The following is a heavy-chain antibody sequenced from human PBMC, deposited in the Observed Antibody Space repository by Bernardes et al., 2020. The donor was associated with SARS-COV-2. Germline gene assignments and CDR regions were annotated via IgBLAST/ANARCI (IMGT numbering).Heavy chain of an antibody. V-gene: IGHV3-43*01. CDR3: ATDVAGEYST. CDR2: VSWDGSTK. CDR1: GFTFKDYT. J-gene: IGHJ5*02. Sequence: GESLRLSCAASGFTFKDYTMHWVRQVPGKGLEWVSLVSWDGSTKNYADSVKGRFIISRDSSRNTVHLQMDSLRKEDTALYYCATDVAGEYSTWGPGTLVTASS. D-gene: IGHD5-12*01.